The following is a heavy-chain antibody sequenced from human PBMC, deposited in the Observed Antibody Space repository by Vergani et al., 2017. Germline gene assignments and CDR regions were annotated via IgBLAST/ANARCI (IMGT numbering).Heavy chain of an antibody. CDR1: GFTVSSNY. J-gene: IGHJ6*02. Sequence: EVQLVQSGGGLVQPGGSLRLSCAASGFTVSSNYMSWVRQAPGKGLEWVAVIYSGGSTYYADSVMGRFTISRDNSKNTLYLQMNSLRAEDTAVYYCARDFTYYYDSSGYYNYYGMDVWGQGTTVTVSS. D-gene: IGHD3-22*01. V-gene: IGHV3-66*01. CDR2: IYSGGST. CDR3: ARDFTYYYDSSGYYNYYGMDV.